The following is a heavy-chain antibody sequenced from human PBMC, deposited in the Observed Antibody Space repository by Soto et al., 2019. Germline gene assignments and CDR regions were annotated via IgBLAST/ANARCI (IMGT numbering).Heavy chain of an antibody. CDR1: GYRFTSYL. CDR3: ARHLYSYGWKWFDP. Sequence: PGESLKISFKGSGYRFTSYLISWVRQMPVKGLEWMGIIYPGDSDARYSPSFQGQVTISVKKSISTAYLQWSSLKASDNAIYYCARHLYSYGWKWFDPWGQRPKVSVSS. V-gene: IGHV5-51*01. CDR2: IYPGDSDA. D-gene: IGHD5-18*01. J-gene: IGHJ5*02.